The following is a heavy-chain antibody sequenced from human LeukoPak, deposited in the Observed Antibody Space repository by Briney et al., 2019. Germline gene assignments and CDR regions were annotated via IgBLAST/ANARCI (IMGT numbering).Heavy chain of an antibody. Sequence: GGSLRLSCAASGFTFSSYSMNWVRQARGKGLEWVSSISSSNSYINYADSVKGRFTISRDNAKNSLYLQMNSLRAEDTAVYYCARAEGDYLNYYGMDVWGQGTTVTVSS. J-gene: IGHJ6*02. CDR1: GFTFSSYS. V-gene: IGHV3-21*01. D-gene: IGHD4-17*01. CDR3: ARAEGDYLNYYGMDV. CDR2: ISSSNSYI.